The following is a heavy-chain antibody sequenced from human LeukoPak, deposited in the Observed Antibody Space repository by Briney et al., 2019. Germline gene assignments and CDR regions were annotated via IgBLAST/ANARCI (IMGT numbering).Heavy chain of an antibody. D-gene: IGHD5-24*01. CDR1: GYTLSTYG. J-gene: IGHJ4*02. CDR2: ISTYNGDT. V-gene: IGHV1-18*01. CDR3: ARDGERWLQGGFGGY. Sequence: GASVKVSCKASGYTLSTYGISWVRQAPGQGLEWMAWISTYNGDTKYAQKLQGRVTMTTDTSTSTAYMELRSLRSDDTAVYYCARDGERWLQGGFGGYWGQGTLVTVSS.